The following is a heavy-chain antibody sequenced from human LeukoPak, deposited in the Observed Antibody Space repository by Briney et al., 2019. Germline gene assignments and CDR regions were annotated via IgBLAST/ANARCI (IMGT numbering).Heavy chain of an antibody. Sequence: GGSLRLSCEASGFTFNTYSMNWARQAPGKGLEWVSSIDSSGGYMFYADSVKGRFIISRDNAKDSLYLQMNSLRAEDTALYYCARDRGGIGYYMDVWGKGTTVTVSS. CDR2: IDSSGGYM. D-gene: IGHD3-16*02. CDR3: ARDRGGIGYYMDV. CDR1: GFTFNTYS. J-gene: IGHJ6*03. V-gene: IGHV3-21*06.